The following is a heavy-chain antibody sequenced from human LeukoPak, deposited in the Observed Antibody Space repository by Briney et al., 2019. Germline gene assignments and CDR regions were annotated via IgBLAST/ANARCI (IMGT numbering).Heavy chain of an antibody. Sequence: HPGGSLRLSCAASGFTFSSYGMHWVRQAPGKGLEWVALIWYDGSNKYYADSVKGRLTISRDNSENTLYLQMNSLRAEDTAVYYCAREGPRGNSQFDYWGQGTLVTVSS. V-gene: IGHV3-33*01. D-gene: IGHD2/OR15-2a*01. CDR3: AREGPRGNSQFDY. CDR1: GFTFSSYG. CDR2: IWYDGSNK. J-gene: IGHJ4*02.